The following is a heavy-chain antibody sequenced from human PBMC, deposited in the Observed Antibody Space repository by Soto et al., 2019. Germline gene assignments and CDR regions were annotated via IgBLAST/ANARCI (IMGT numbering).Heavy chain of an antibody. CDR1: GFTFSSYG. CDR3: ASVEGRFGELFLDY. J-gene: IGHJ4*02. V-gene: IGHV3-30*03. CDR2: ISYDGSNK. D-gene: IGHD3-10*01. Sequence: GGSLRLSCAASGFTFSSYGMHWVRQAPGKGLEWVAVISYDGSNKYYADSVKGRFTISRDNAKNSLYLQMNSLRAEDTAVYYCASVEGRFGELFLDYWGQGTLVTVSS.